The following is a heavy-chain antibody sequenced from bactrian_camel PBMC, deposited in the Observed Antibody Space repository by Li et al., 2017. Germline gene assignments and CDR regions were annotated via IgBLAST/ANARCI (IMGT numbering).Heavy chain of an antibody. CDR1: EWPWASAC. V-gene: IGHV3S1*01. CDR3: ATELYRYGLN. J-gene: IGHJ4*01. CDR2: TKSGGLST. Sequence: HVQLVESGGGSVQAGGSLNLSCVISEWPWASACVGWFRQAPGKGLEWVSATKSGGLSTYYADSVKGRFTISRDNAENTLYLQMNSLKTEDTAVYYCATELYRYGLNWGQGTQVTVS. D-gene: IGHD6*01.